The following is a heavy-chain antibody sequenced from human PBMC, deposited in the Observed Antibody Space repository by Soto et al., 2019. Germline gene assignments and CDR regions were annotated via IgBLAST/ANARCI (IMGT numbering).Heavy chain of an antibody. CDR2: IIPLFGAV. J-gene: IGHJ4*02. CDR3: AKSHYYDSRGYYYLDF. CDR1: GGSFSNYA. D-gene: IGHD3-22*01. Sequence: QMLLVQSGAEVRKPGSSVKVSCKASGGSFSNYAISWVRQAPGQGLEWMGGIIPLFGAVNYAQKVQGRVRITADESTSTAYMELSSLRSDDSAVYYCAKSHYYDSRGYYYLDFWGQGTLVTVSS. V-gene: IGHV1-69*01.